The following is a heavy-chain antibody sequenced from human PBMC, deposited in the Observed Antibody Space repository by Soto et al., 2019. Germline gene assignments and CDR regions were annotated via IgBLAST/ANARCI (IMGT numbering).Heavy chain of an antibody. CDR3: IRYAAVSH. V-gene: IGHV3-74*01. D-gene: IGHD2-8*01. CDR2: INPDGSST. CDR1: GVTSDTFSTSW. J-gene: IGHJ4*02. Sequence: PGGSLSLSGVGSGVTSDTFSTSWVHWVRQVPGKGLAWVSRINPDGSSTAYADSVNGRFTISRDNAKNTLYLQMNSLGVEDTAIYYCIRYAAVSHWSQGTLVTVSS.